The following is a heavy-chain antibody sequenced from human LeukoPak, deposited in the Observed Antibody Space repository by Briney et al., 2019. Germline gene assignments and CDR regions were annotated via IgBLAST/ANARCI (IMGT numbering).Heavy chain of an antibody. D-gene: IGHD3-10*01. V-gene: IGHV1-2*04. CDR2: INPNSGGT. J-gene: IGHJ4*02. CDR3: ARGGLYGSGSYDN. CDR1: GYTFTGYY. Sequence: PGASVKVSCKASGYTFTGYYMHWVRQAPGQGLEWMGWINPNSGGTNYAQKLQGWVTMTRDTSISTAYMELSRLRSDDTAVYYCARGGLYGSGSYDNWGQGTLVTVSS.